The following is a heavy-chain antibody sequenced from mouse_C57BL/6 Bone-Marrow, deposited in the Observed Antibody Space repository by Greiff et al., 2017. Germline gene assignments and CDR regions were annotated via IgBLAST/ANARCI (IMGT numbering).Heavy chain of an antibody. Sequence: QVQLQQPGAELVKPGASVKMSCKASGYTFTSYWITWVKQRPGQGLEWIGDIYPGSGSTNYNEKFKSKATLTVDKSSRTAYMQRSSLTSEDSAVYYCASPLDCSGYPWFAYWGQGTLVTVSA. V-gene: IGHV1-55*01. CDR3: ASPLDCSGYPWFAY. CDR1: GYTFTSYW. CDR2: IYPGSGST. J-gene: IGHJ3*01. D-gene: IGHD3-2*02.